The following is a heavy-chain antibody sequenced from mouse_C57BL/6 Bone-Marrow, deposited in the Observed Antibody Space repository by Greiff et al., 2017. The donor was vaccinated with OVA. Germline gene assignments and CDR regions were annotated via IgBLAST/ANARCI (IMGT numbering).Heavy chain of an antibody. CDR2: ISNLAYSI. J-gene: IGHJ1*03. D-gene: IGHD1-1*01. CDR3: ARPPYGSSLWYFDV. CDR1: GFTFSDYG. Sequence: EVKLMESGGGLVQPGGSLKLSCAASGFTFSDYGMAWVRQAPRKGPEWVAFISNLAYSIYYADTVTGRFTISRENAKNTLYLEMSSLRSEDTAMYYCARPPYGSSLWYFDVWGTGTTVTVSS. V-gene: IGHV5-15*01.